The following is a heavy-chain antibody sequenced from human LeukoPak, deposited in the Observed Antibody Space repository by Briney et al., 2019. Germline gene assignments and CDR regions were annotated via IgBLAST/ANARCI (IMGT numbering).Heavy chain of an antibody. J-gene: IGHJ4*02. CDR3: ARLEHGYEADGYPDGNFDY. D-gene: IGHD5-24*01. Sequence: ASVKVSCKASGYTFTGYYMHWVRQAPGQGLEWMGWINPNSGGTNYAQKFQGRVTMTRDTSISTAYMELSRLRSDDTAVYYCARLEHGYEADGYPDGNFDYWGQGTLVTVSS. CDR1: GYTFTGYY. CDR2: INPNSGGT. V-gene: IGHV1-2*02.